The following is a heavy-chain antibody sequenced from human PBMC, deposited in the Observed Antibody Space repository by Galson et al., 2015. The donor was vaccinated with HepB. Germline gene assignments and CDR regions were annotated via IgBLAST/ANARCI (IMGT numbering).Heavy chain of an antibody. V-gene: IGHV3-66*02. CDR1: GFTVSSNY. J-gene: IGHJ4*02. Sequence: LRLSCAASGFTVSSNYMSWVRQAPGKGLEWVSVIYGGGSTYYADSVKGRFTISRDNSKNTLYHQMNSLRAEDTAVYYCARDSGRGDGAHWGQGTLVTVSS. CDR2: IYGGGST. D-gene: IGHD5-24*01. CDR3: ARDSGRGDGAH.